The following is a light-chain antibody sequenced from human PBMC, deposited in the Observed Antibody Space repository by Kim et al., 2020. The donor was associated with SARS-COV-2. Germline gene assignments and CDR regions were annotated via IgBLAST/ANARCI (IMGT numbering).Light chain of an antibody. Sequence: GQSVTIACTGTSSDVGSYIYVSWYQQHPGKAPKLIIYEVSKRPSGVPDRVSGSKSGNTASLTVSGLQAEDEADYYCASYAGINNYVFGAGTKVTVL. CDR3: ASYAGINNYV. CDR2: EVS. CDR1: SSDVGSYIY. V-gene: IGLV2-8*01. J-gene: IGLJ1*01.